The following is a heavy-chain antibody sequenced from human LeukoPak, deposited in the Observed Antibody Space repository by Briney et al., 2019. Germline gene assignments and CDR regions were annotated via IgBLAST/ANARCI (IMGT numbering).Heavy chain of an antibody. D-gene: IGHD1-14*01. CDR3: ASTGPGGY. Sequence: SETLSLTCTVSGGSISSHFWSWSRQPPGKGLEWVGYIHHTGGTKYNPSLRSRVPMSADSSKNRFSLRLTSVPAADTAMYYCASTGPGGYWGQGILVTVSS. V-gene: IGHV4-59*11. J-gene: IGHJ4*02. CDR1: GGSISSHF. CDR2: IHHTGGT.